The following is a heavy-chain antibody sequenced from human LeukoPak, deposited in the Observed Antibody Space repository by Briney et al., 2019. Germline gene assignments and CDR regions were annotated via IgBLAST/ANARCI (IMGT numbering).Heavy chain of an antibody. Sequence: ASVKVSCKASGYTFTGYYMHWVRQAPGQGLEWVGIINPSGGSTSYAQKFQGRVTMTRDMSTSTVYMELSSLRSEYTAVYYCASGGYSSGWYYFDYWGQGTLVTVSS. CDR3: ASGGYSSGWYYFDY. D-gene: IGHD6-19*01. J-gene: IGHJ4*02. CDR1: GYTFTGYY. CDR2: INPSGGST. V-gene: IGHV1-46*01.